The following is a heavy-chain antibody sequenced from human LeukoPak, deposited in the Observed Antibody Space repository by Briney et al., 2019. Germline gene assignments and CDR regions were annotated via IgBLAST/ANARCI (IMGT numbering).Heavy chain of an antibody. J-gene: IGHJ4*02. Sequence: ASVKASCKASGYTFTGYYMHWVRQAPGQGLEWMGIINPSGGSTSYAQKFQGRVTMTRDTSTSTVYMELSSLRSEDTAVYYCATRGSGYDEGAFDYWGQGTLVTVSS. CDR1: GYTFTGYY. CDR2: INPSGGST. D-gene: IGHD5-12*01. CDR3: ATRGSGYDEGAFDY. V-gene: IGHV1-46*01.